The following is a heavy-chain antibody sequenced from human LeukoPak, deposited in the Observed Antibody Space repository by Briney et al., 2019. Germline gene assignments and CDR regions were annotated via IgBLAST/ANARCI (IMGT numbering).Heavy chain of an antibody. Sequence: ASVKVSXKASGYTFINYGITWVRQAPGQGLERMGWITTYNGNTYYAQNFQGRVTMTADTSTSTAYMEVRSLRSDDTAVYYCARLSPPIASFCSGGTCYSGGFDPWGQGTLVTVSS. V-gene: IGHV1-18*01. J-gene: IGHJ5*02. CDR1: GYTFINYG. CDR2: ITTYNGNT. CDR3: ARLSPPIASFCSGGTCYSGGFDP. D-gene: IGHD2-15*01.